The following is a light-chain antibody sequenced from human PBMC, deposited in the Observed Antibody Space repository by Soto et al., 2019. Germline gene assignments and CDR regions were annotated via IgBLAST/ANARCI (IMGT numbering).Light chain of an antibody. J-gene: IGKJ5*01. V-gene: IGKV1-39*01. CDR3: QQTFNCPMT. CDR2: GAS. Sequence: IYGASSLQSGVSSRLSGSGSGTDFTITISSVRLEDLGSFYCQQTFNCPMTFGQGTRLEIK.